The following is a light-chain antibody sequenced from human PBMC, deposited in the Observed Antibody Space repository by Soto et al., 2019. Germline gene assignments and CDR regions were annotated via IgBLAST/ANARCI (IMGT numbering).Light chain of an antibody. J-gene: IGKJ1*01. CDR3: QQYHNYWT. Sequence: ETGITECPATLPVSPRERRTLSCRASQSISSNLASYQQKPGQAPRLLIYDASSWESGGPQRFSGSGSGTEFTLTISSLHTDDFSTYYCQQYHNYWTFGQGTKVDI. CDR2: DAS. CDR1: QSISSN. V-gene: IGKV3-15*01.